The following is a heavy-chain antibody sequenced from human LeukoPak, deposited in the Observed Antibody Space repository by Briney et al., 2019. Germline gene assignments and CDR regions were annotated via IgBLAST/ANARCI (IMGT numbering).Heavy chain of an antibody. D-gene: IGHD3-3*02. CDR1: GGSISPYY. J-gene: IGHJ6*03. Sequence: SETLSLTCTVSGGSISPYYWSWIRQPPGKGLEWSGYIYYSGSTNYNPSLKSRVTISVDTSKNQFSLKLSSVTAADTAVYYCARAFYPGYYSYMAVWGKGTTVTVSS. V-gene: IGHV4-59*01. CDR2: IYYSGST. CDR3: ARAFYPGYYSYMAV.